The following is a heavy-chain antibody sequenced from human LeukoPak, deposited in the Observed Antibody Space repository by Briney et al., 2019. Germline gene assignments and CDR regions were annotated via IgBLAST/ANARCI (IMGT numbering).Heavy chain of an antibody. CDR2: ISHSGST. D-gene: IGHD1-20*01. Sequence: SETLSLTCAVYGGSFSGYYWSWIRQPPGKGLEWIGEISHSGSTNYNPSLKSRVTISVDTSKNQFSLKLSSVTAADTAVYYCARALGVYNWNLNWFDPWGQGTLVTVSS. CDR1: GGSFSGYY. J-gene: IGHJ5*02. CDR3: ARALGVYNWNLNWFDP. V-gene: IGHV4-34*01.